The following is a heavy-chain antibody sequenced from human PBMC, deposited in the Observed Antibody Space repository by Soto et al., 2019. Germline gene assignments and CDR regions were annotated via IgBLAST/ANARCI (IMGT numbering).Heavy chain of an antibody. CDR3: AREIVTAGGNNYFDP. J-gene: IGHJ5*02. D-gene: IGHD2-21*02. V-gene: IGHV4-4*02. CDR2: VYHTGDT. Sequence: SEPLSLTSGVSGGTVASSHWWSWVRQSPGRGLEWIGNVYHTGDTNFNPSLQSRVTFSVDKSNNQFSLRLTSVTAADTAVYFCAREIVTAGGNNYFDPWGPGTLVTVSS. CDR1: GGTVASSHW.